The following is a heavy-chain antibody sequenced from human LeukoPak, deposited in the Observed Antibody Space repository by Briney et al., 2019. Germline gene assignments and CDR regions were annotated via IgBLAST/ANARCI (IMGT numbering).Heavy chain of an antibody. CDR3: TRTKASVAYGCFGY. Sequence: PRGSLRLPCAASRFTLIDYHMESVPLAPGKGMERVHRTGNIAIGYTTEYAESVKGRFTISRDDSKSSMYLQMSSLKTEDTAVYFCTRTKASVAYGCFGYWGQGTLVTVSS. CDR2: TGNIAIGYTT. V-gene: IGHV3-72*01. D-gene: IGHD3-10*01. J-gene: IGHJ4*02. CDR1: RFTLIDYH.